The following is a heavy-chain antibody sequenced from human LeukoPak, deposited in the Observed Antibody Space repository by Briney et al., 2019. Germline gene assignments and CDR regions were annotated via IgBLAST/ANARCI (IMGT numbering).Heavy chain of an antibody. J-gene: IGHJ4*02. CDR2: ISSSSSYI. Sequence: GGSLRLSYAASGFTFSSYSMNWVRQAPGKGLEWVSSISSSSSYIYYADSVKGRFTISRDNAKNSLYLQMNSLRAEDTAVYYCARGCSGGSCYRLDYWGQGTLVTVSS. D-gene: IGHD2-15*01. V-gene: IGHV3-21*01. CDR3: ARGCSGGSCYRLDY. CDR1: GFTFSSYS.